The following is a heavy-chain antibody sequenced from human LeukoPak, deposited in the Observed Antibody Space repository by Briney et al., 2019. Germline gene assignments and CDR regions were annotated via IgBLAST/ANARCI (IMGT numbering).Heavy chain of an antibody. Sequence: SETLSLTCTVSGGSISSYYWSWIRQPPGKGLEWIGYIYYNENTNYNPSLKSRVTISVDTSKNQFSLKLSSVTAADTAVYFCATLVSTRYYFDYWGQGTLVTVSS. J-gene: IGHJ4*02. CDR2: IYYNENT. D-gene: IGHD5/OR15-5a*01. CDR1: GGSISSYY. CDR3: ATLVSTRYYFDY. V-gene: IGHV4-59*08.